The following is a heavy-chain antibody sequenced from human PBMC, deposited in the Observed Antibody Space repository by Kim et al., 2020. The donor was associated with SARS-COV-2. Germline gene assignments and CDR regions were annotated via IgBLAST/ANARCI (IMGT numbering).Heavy chain of an antibody. CDR2: IYYSGST. Sequence: SETLSLTCTVSGGSISSYYWSWIRQPPGKGLEWIGYIYYSGSTNYNPSLKSRVTISVDTSKNQFSLKLSSVTAADTAVYYCARDGADYGDYEDGSPYAFDIWGQGTMVTVSS. D-gene: IGHD4-17*01. CDR3: ARDGADYGDYEDGSPYAFDI. CDR1: GGSISSYY. V-gene: IGHV4-59*13. J-gene: IGHJ3*02.